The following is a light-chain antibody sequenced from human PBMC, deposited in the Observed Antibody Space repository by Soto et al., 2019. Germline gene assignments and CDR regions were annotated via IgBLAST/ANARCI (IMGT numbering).Light chain of an antibody. CDR3: RSYPSSSTV. J-gene: IGLJ2*01. CDR1: SSDVGGYNY. Sequence: QSALTQPASVSGSPGQSITISCTGTSSDVGGYNYVSWYQQHPGKAPKLMIYDVSNRPSGVSNRFSGSKCGNTASLTISGLHAEDEADYYCRSYPSSSTVFGGGTKLTVL. CDR2: DVS. V-gene: IGLV2-14*01.